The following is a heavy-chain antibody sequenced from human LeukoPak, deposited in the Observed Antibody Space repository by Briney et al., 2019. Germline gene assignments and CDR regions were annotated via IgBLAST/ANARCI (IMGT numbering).Heavy chain of an antibody. CDR2: ITGSGGWT. CDR3: AKDPNGDYIGAFDV. D-gene: IGHD4-17*01. J-gene: IGHJ3*01. Sequence: PGGSLRLSCAASGLTFSNYAMMWLRQAPGKGLEWVSAITGSGGWTLYADSVKGRFTISRDNSKNTLYLEMSSLRVEDTAVYYCAKDPNGDYIGAFDVWGQGTMVTVSS. CDR1: GLTFSNYA. V-gene: IGHV3-23*01.